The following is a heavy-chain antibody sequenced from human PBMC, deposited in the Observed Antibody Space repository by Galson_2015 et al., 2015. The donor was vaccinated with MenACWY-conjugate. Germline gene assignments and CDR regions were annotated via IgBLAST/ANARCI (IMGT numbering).Heavy chain of an antibody. CDR2: INPGGSST. Sequence: SLRLSCAASGFIFNSYWMHWVRHAPGKGLVWVSRINPGGSSTSYADSVKDRFTISRDNAKNTLYLQMNSLRPENTAAFYCAQSRGASFYFDSWGQGTLVTVSS. CDR3: AQSRGASFYFDS. V-gene: IGHV3-74*01. CDR1: GFIFNSYW. D-gene: IGHD1-26*01. J-gene: IGHJ4*02.